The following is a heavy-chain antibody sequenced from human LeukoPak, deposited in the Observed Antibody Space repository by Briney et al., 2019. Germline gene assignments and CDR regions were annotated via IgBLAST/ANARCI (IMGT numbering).Heavy chain of an antibody. CDR1: GFTFSSYA. V-gene: IGHV3-74*01. CDR3: ARSTNWPYFDY. J-gene: IGHJ4*02. CDR2: INSDGSST. Sequence: PGGSLRLSCAASGFTFSSYAMSWVRQAPGKGLVWVSRINSDGSSTSYADSVKGRFTISRDNAKNTLYLQMNSLRAEDTAVYYCARSTNWPYFDYWGQGTLVTVSS. D-gene: IGHD1-1*01.